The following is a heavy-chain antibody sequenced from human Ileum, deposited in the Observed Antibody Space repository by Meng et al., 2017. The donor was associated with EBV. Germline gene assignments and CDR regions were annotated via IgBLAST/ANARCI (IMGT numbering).Heavy chain of an antibody. Sequence: QVNLVQSGGEVKKPGDSVKVSCKDYEYNFINHDIDWFRQAPGQGLEWMGWMNSNSGNTGYGQKFQDRVTMTRNTSISTAYMELSSLTSEDTALYYCARGSGAGGRDWIDPWGQGTLVTVSS. J-gene: IGHJ5*02. CDR1: EYNFINHD. CDR2: MNSNSGNT. V-gene: IGHV1-8*02. D-gene: IGHD3-16*01. CDR3: ARGSGAGGRDWIDP.